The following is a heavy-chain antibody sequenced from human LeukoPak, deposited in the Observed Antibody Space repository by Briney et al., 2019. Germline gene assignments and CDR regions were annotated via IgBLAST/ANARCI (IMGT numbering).Heavy chain of an antibody. Sequence: ASVNVSCKASGGTFSSYAISWVRQATGQGLERMGGIIPIFGTANYAQKFQGRVTITTDESTSTAYMELCSLRSEDTAVYYCARDREYYGSGVMGNWFDPWGQGTLVTVSS. CDR3: ARDREYYGSGVMGNWFDP. V-gene: IGHV1-69*05. CDR2: IIPIFGTA. D-gene: IGHD3-10*01. J-gene: IGHJ5*02. CDR1: GGTFSSYA.